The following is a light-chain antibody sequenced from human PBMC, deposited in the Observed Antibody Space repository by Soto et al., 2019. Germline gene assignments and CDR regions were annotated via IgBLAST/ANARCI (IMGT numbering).Light chain of an antibody. CDR2: EVT. Sequence: QSVLTQPPSASGSPGQSVTISCIGTSSDVGGYNYVSWYQQHPGKAPKLLIFEVTKRPSGVPNRFSGSKSGNTASLTVSGLQTEDEADYYCTSYSGNNIYVFVTGTKVTV. J-gene: IGLJ1*01. V-gene: IGLV2-8*01. CDR3: TSYSGNNIYV. CDR1: SSDVGGYNY.